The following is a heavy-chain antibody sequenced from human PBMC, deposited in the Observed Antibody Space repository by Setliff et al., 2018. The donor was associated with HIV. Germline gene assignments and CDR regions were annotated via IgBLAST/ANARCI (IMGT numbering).Heavy chain of an antibody. J-gene: IGHJ5*02. CDR2: ITHSGST. V-gene: IGHV4-34*01. CDR1: GGSFIYYY. D-gene: IGHD2-2*01. Sequence: SETLSLTCAVYGGSFIYYYWSWIRQSPGKGLEWIGEITHSGSTNYNPSLKSRVTISVDTSKNQFSLKLTSVTAADTAVYYCARGPVVVIPAPRWRWFDPWGQGTLVTVSS. CDR3: ARGPVVVIPAPRWRWFDP.